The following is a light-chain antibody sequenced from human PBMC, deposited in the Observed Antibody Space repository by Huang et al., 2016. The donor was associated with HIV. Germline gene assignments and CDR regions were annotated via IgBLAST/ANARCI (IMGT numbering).Light chain of an antibody. CDR3: QQRSNWPPYT. CDR2: DAS. Sequence: EIVLTQSPATLSLSPGERAPLTCRASQSVSSYLAWSQQKPGQAPRLLIYDASNRATGIPARFSGSGSGTDFTLTISSLEPEDFAVYYCQQRSNWPPYTFGQGTKLEIK. CDR1: QSVSSY. V-gene: IGKV3-11*01. J-gene: IGKJ2*01.